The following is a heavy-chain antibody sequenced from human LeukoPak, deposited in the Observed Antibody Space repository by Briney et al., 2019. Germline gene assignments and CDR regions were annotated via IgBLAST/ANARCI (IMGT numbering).Heavy chain of an antibody. D-gene: IGHD3-16*01. CDR3: ARDLRGSPDR. CDR1: GFTFTTFW. V-gene: IGHV3-74*01. J-gene: IGHJ5*02. Sequence: GGSLRLSCAASGFTFTTFWMNWVRQVPGKGLVWVSLINPDGGTTTYADSVKGRFTISRDNAKNTVYLQMNSLRGEDTAVYYCARDLRGSPDRWGQGTLVTVSS. CDR2: INPDGGTT.